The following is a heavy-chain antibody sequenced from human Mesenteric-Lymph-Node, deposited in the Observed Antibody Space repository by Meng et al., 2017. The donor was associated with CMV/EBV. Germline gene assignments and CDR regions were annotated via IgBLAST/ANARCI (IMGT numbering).Heavy chain of an antibody. CDR1: GFTFSSYD. CDR2: IGTAGDT. Sequence: GGSLRLSCAASGFTFSSYDMHWVRQATGKGLEWVSAIGTAGDTYYPGSVKGRFTISRENAKNSLYLQMNSLRAGDTDVYYCARELSRGWLQPYGMDVWGQGTTVTVSS. CDR3: ARELSRGWLQPYGMDV. V-gene: IGHV3-13*01. J-gene: IGHJ6*02. D-gene: IGHD5-24*01.